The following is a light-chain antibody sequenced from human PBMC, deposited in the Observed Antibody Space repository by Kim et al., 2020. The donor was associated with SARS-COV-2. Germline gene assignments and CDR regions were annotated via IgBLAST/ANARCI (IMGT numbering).Light chain of an antibody. CDR2: AAS. Sequence: SASVGDRVTLTCRASQDIRTSLAWFQQRPGQAPKSLIYAASNLQGGVPSRFSGSGSGTDFTLTINSLQAEDFATYYCQQYFSHVPTFGQGTKLEI. CDR3: QQYFSHVPT. V-gene: IGKV1-16*01. J-gene: IGKJ2*01. CDR1: QDIRTS.